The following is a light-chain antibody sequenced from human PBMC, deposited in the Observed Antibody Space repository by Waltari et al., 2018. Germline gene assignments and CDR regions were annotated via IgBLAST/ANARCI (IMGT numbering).Light chain of an antibody. CDR3: QQSYTTPQDT. CDR2: AAS. Sequence: DIQLTQSPSSLSASVGDRVTITCRASQGIDSYLNWYQHKPGQAPSLLIYAASALRTGVPLRFSGSGSGTDFTLTINSLQLEDFATYYCQQSYTTPQDTFGQGTRLEI. V-gene: IGKV1-39*01. CDR1: QGIDSY. J-gene: IGKJ5*01.